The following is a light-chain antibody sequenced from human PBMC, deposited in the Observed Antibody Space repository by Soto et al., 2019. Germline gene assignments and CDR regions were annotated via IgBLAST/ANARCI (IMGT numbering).Light chain of an antibody. CDR1: QNISIY. J-gene: IGKJ2*03. Sequence: DLQMTQSPSSLSASVGDRVTITCRASQNISIYLNWYQQKVGKAPNLLIYTTSNLQSGVPSRISGSGSGTDFTLTISSLQPEDFATYYCQQSYSTPLSFGQGTKVEIK. V-gene: IGKV1-39*01. CDR3: QQSYSTPLS. CDR2: TTS.